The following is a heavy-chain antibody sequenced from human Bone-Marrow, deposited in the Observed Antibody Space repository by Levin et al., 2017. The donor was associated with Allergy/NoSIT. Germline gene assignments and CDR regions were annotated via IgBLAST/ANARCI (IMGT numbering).Heavy chain of an antibody. V-gene: IGHV1-2*02. CDR3: ARVCGASGTY. D-gene: IGHD3-10*01. J-gene: IGHJ4*02. CDR2: INPNSGGT. CDR1: GYNFTGYY. Sequence: GESLKISCKASGYNFTGYYMHWVRQAPGQGLEWIGWINPNSGGTNYAQNFQGRVTMTRDTSINTAYMELSRLRSDDTAVYYCARVCGASGTYWGQGTLVTVSS.